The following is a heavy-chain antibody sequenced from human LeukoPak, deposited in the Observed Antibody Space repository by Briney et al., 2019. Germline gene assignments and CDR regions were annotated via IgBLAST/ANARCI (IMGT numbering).Heavy chain of an antibody. J-gene: IGHJ4*02. CDR3: ARIKWAAAND. Sequence: GASVKVSCKASGYTFTGYYIHWVRQPPRQGLEWLGWINPNSGDTNYAQNFQGRVTMTRDTSVNTAYMELSSLRSDDTAVYYCARIKWAAANDWGQGTLVTVSS. V-gene: IGHV1-2*02. D-gene: IGHD6-13*01. CDR1: GYTFTGYY. CDR2: INPNSGDT.